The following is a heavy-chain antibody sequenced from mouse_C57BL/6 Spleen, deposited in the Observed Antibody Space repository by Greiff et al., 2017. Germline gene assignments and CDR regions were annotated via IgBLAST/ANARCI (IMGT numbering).Heavy chain of an antibody. CDR1: GFTFSDFY. J-gene: IGHJ4*01. Sequence: EVKVVESGGGLVQSGRSLRLSCATSGFTFSDFYMEWVRQAPGKGLEWIAASRNKANDYTTEYSASVKGRFIVSRDTSQSILYLQMNALRAEDTAIYYCARDAYEYGGAMDYWGQGTSVTVSS. CDR3: ARDAYEYGGAMDY. V-gene: IGHV7-1*01. CDR2: SRNKANDYTT. D-gene: IGHD2-4*01.